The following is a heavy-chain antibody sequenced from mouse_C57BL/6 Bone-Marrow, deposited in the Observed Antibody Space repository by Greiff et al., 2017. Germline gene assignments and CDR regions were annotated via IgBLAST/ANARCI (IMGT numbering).Heavy chain of an antibody. D-gene: IGHD2-5*01. CDR3: ARPYYSNYWYFDV. J-gene: IGHJ1*03. V-gene: IGHV1-55*01. CDR1: GYTFTSYW. CDR2: IYPGSGST. Sequence: VQLQQPGAELVKPGASVKLSCKASGYTFTSYWITWVKQRPGQGLEWIGDIYPGSGSTNYNEKFKSKATLTVDTSSSTAYMQLSSLTSEDAAVYYCARPYYSNYWYFDVWGTGTTVTVAS.